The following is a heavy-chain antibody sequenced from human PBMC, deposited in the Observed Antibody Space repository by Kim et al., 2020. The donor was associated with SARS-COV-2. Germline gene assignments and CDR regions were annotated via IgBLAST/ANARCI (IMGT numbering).Heavy chain of an antibody. D-gene: IGHD2-2*02. Sequence: SETLSLTCAVYSGSFSGHYWSWIRQPPGKGLEWIGKIHESGSADYNPSLKSRVSISIDRSKNQLYLKLSSVTAADTGFYFCARGRAGVVPAPILGLGPHYDYFIMDVWGHETTVTVSS. CDR3: ARGRAGVVPAPILGLGPHYDYFIMDV. J-gene: IGHJ6*02. CDR2: IHESGSA. V-gene: IGHV4-34*01. CDR1: SGSFSGHY.